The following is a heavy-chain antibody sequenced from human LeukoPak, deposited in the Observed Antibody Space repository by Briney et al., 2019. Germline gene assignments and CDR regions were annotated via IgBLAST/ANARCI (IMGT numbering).Heavy chain of an antibody. Sequence: SETLPLTCTVSGGSISSYYWSWVPQPPGKGLEWIGYINYSGSTDYNSSLKSRVTMSVDTSKNQFSLKLSSVTAADTAVYYCARGTDMTPITGYYSFVYWGQGTLVSVSS. V-gene: IGHV4-59*01. CDR2: INYSGST. D-gene: IGHD5-24*01. CDR3: ARGTDMTPITGYYSFVY. CDR1: GGSISSYY. J-gene: IGHJ4*02.